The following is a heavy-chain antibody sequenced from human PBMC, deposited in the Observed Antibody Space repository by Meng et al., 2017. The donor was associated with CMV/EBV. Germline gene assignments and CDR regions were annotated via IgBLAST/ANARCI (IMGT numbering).Heavy chain of an antibody. D-gene: IGHD6-6*01. CDR2: ISWNSGSI. Sequence: SLKISCAASGFTFDDYGMHWVRQAPGKGLEWVSGISWNSGSIGYADSVKGRFTISRDNAKNSLYLQMNSLRAEDTALYYCAKAAARSWFDPWGQGTLVTVSS. J-gene: IGHJ5*02. V-gene: IGHV3-9*01. CDR3: AKAAARSWFDP. CDR1: GFTFDDYG.